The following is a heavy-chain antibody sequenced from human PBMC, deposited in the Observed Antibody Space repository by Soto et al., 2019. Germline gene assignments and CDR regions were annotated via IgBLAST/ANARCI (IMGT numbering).Heavy chain of an antibody. CDR3: ARGKNSGSYYVWFDP. J-gene: IGHJ5*02. V-gene: IGHV3-48*03. Sequence: GGSLRLSCAASGFTFSSYEMNWVRQAPGKGLEWVSYISSSGSTIYYADSVKGRFTISRDNAKNSLYLQMNSLRAEDTAVYYCARGKNSGSYYVWFDPWGQGTLVTVSS. CDR1: GFTFSSYE. CDR2: ISSSGSTI. D-gene: IGHD1-26*01.